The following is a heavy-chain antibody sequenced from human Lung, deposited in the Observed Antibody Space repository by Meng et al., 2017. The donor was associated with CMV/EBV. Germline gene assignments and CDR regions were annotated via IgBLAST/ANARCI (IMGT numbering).Heavy chain of an antibody. J-gene: IGHJ4*02. CDR3: ARHHHSPTFDY. D-gene: IGHD1-14*01. Sequence: QLQRHESGPGLVKPSETLSLTCTVSGGSISSSSYYWAWIRQPPGEGLEWIGSVVYSGTTYYTSSLKSRVSISVDTSKNQFSLKLSSVTAADTAVYYCARHHHSPTFDYWGQGTLVTVSS. V-gene: IGHV4-39*01. CDR2: VVYSGTT. CDR1: GGSISSSSYY.